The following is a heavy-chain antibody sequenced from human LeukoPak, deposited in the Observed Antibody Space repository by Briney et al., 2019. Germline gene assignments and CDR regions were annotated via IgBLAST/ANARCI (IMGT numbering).Heavy chain of an antibody. J-gene: IGHJ4*02. Sequence: SETLSLTCSVSGGPTRSYYWSWLRQPPGKGLERLGHMYYSGSTNYNPSPKSRVTMSVDTSKNQFSLKLTSVTAADTAVYYCARVADDLLFSLDYWGQGTLVTVSS. V-gene: IGHV4-59*08. D-gene: IGHD2-21*02. CDR1: GGPTRSYY. CDR3: ARVADDLLFSLDY. CDR2: MYYSGST.